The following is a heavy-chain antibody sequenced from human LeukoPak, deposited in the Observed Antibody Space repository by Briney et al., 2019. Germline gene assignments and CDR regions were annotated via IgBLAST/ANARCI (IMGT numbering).Heavy chain of an antibody. Sequence: PAGSLRLSCAASGFTFSSYAMSWVRQAPGKGLEWVSAISGSGGSTYYADSVKGRFTISRDNSKNTLYLQMNSLRAEDTAVYYCAKGNTMIVVVSDYWGQGTLVTVSS. CDR2: ISGSGGST. V-gene: IGHV3-23*01. CDR3: AKGNTMIVVVSDY. J-gene: IGHJ4*02. D-gene: IGHD3-22*01. CDR1: GFTFSSYA.